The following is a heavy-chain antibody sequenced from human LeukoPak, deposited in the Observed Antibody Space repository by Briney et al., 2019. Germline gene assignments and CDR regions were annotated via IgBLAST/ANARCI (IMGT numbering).Heavy chain of an antibody. V-gene: IGHV3-23*01. CDR1: GFTFSSYA. D-gene: IGHD2-21*02. J-gene: IGHJ4*02. Sequence: PGGSLRLSCAASGFTFSSYAMTWVRQAPGKGLEWVSAIGGRGDNTYYADSVRGRFTISRDNSKGTLYLQMNSLRAEDTAIYYCAKNGGDSYGTGHFDYWGQGTLVTVSS. CDR2: IGGRGDNT. CDR3: AKNGGDSYGTGHFDY.